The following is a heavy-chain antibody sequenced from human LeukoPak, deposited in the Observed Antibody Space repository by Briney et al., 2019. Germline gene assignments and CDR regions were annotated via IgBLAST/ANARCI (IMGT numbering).Heavy chain of an antibody. V-gene: IGHV1-69*13. J-gene: IGHJ6*04. CDR3: ARTKQLDPPDSRNYYYYGMDV. CDR2: IIPIFGTA. Sequence: SVKVSCKASGGTFSSYAISWVRQAPGQGLEWMGGIIPIFGTANYAQKLQGRVTITADESTSTAYMELSSLRSEDTAVYYCARTKQLDPPDSRNYYYYGMDVWGKGTTVTVSS. D-gene: IGHD1-1*01. CDR1: GGTFSSYA.